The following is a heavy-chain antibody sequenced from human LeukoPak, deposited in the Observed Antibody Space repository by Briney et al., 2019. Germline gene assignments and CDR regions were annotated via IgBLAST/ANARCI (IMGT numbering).Heavy chain of an antibody. Sequence: GGSLRLSCAASGFTFSSYAMHWVRQAPGKGLEWVAVISYDGSNKYYADSVKGRFTISRGNSKNTLYLQMNSLRAEDTAVYYCARDLLGGGYYDSSGSFDYWGQGTLVTVSS. CDR1: GFTFSSYA. CDR2: ISYDGSNK. V-gene: IGHV3-30*04. D-gene: IGHD3-22*01. CDR3: ARDLLGGGYYDSSGSFDY. J-gene: IGHJ4*02.